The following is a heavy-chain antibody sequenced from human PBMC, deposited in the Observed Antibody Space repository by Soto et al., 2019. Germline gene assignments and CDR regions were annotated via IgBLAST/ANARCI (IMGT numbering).Heavy chain of an antibody. CDR3: ARDERSCSGDRCYDAFDI. V-gene: IGHV1-18*01. D-gene: IGHD2-15*01. Sequence: ASVKVSCKASGYTFTSYGISWVRQAPGQGLEWMGWISAYNGNTNYAQKLQGRVTMTTDTSTITAYMELRSLRSDDTAVYYCARDERSCSGDRCYDAFDIWGQGTVVTVS. J-gene: IGHJ3*02. CDR1: GYTFTSYG. CDR2: ISAYNGNT.